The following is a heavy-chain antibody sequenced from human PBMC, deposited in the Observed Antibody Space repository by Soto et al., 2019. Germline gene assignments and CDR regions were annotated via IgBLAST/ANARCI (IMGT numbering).Heavy chain of an antibody. CDR1: GFTVSSTH. D-gene: IGHD7-27*01. CDR2: IYSSGST. CDR3: ARDPQLGAWFDP. J-gene: IGHJ5*02. Sequence: GGSLRLSCAASGFTVSSTHMSWFRQAPGKGLEWVSVIYSSGSTYYADSVKGRFTISRDNSKNTLYLQMNSLRAEDAAVYYCARDPQLGAWFDPWGQGTMVTVSS. V-gene: IGHV3-53*01.